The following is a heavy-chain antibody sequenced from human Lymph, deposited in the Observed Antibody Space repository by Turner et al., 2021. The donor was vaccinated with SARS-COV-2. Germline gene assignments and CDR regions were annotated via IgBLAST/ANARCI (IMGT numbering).Heavy chain of an antibody. CDR1: GGSISSGDYY. Sequence: QVQLQESGLGLVKPSQTLSLTCTVSGGSISSGDYYWGWIRQPPGKGLEWIGYIYYSGSTFNNPSLKGQVTISVDTSKNQFSLKLSSVTAADTAVYYCARVVVLRRAYFDYWGQGTLVTVSS. CDR3: ARVVVLRRAYFDY. D-gene: IGHD2-8*01. V-gene: IGHV4-30-4*01. CDR2: IYYSGST. J-gene: IGHJ4*02.